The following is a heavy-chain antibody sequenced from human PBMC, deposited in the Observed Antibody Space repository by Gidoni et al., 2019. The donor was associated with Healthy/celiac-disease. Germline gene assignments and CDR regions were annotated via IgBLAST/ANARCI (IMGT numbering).Heavy chain of an antibody. J-gene: IGHJ6*02. D-gene: IGHD5-18*01. CDR3: ARDLVTAGYYGMDV. CDR2: ISYDGSNK. Sequence: APGKGLEWVAVISYDGSNKYYAGSVKGRFTISRDNSKNTLYLQMNSLRAEYTAVYYCARDLVTAGYYGMDVWGQGTTVTVSS. V-gene: IGHV3-30*14.